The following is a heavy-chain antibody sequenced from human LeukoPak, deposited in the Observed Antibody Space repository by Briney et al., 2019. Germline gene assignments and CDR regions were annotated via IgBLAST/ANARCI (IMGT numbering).Heavy chain of an antibody. CDR3: ARPYYYDSRIDP. Sequence: SETLHLTCTVSGGSISGYHWSWIRQPAAKGLQWIGRIYTSGSTNYNPSLKSRVTMSVDTSKNQFSLKLSSVTAADTAVYYCARPYYYDSRIDPWGQGILVTVSS. D-gene: IGHD3-22*01. V-gene: IGHV4-4*07. J-gene: IGHJ5*02. CDR2: IYTSGST. CDR1: GGSISGYH.